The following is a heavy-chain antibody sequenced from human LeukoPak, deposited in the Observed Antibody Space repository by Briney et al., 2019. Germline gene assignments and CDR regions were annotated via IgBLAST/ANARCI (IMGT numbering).Heavy chain of an antibody. Sequence: GGSLRLSCAASGFTFSSYAMSWVRQAPEKGLEWVSAISGSGGSTYYADSVKGRFTISRDNSKNTLYLQMNSLRAEDTAVYYCAKDRALLWFGELPNYFDYWGQGTLVTVSS. J-gene: IGHJ4*02. V-gene: IGHV3-23*01. CDR3: AKDRALLWFGELPNYFDY. CDR2: ISGSGGST. D-gene: IGHD3-10*01. CDR1: GFTFSSYA.